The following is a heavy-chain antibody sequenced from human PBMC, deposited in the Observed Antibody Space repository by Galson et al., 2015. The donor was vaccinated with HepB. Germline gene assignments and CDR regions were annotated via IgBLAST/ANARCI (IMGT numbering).Heavy chain of an antibody. V-gene: IGHV3-15*01. CDR1: GLTFSNAW. CDR2: IKSKTDGGTT. CDR3: TTEGYEFWSGYGPFDY. J-gene: IGHJ4*02. D-gene: IGHD3-3*01. Sequence: SLRLSCAVSGLTFSNAWMSWVRQAPGKGLEWVGRIKSKTDGGTTDYAAPVRGRFIISRDDLRNTLRLQMSSLKSEDTAVYYCTTEGYEFWSGYGPFDYWGQGTLVTVSS.